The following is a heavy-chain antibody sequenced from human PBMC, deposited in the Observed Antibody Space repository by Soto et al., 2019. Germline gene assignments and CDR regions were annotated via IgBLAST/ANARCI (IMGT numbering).Heavy chain of an antibody. V-gene: IGHV1-18*01. CDR1: GYTFTSYG. CDR3: ARCIQEDYYYGMDV. Sequence: ASVKVSCKASGYTFTSYGISWVRQAPGQGLEWMGWISADNSNTNYAQKFQGRVTMTTDTSTSTVYMELRNLRSDDTAVYYCARCIQEDYYYGMDVWGQGTTVTVSS. CDR2: ISADNSNT. D-gene: IGHD5-18*01. J-gene: IGHJ6*02.